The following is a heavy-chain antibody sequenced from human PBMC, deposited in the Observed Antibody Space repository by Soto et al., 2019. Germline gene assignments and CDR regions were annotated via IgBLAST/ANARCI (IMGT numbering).Heavy chain of an antibody. Sequence: PSETLSLTCTVSGGSISSSSYYWGWIRQPPGKGLEWIGMIYYSGSTYYNPSLKSRVTISVDTSKNQFSLKLSSVTAADTAVYYCARSVAEYWVLDYWGEGSLVTVSS. CDR3: ARSVAEYWVLDY. J-gene: IGHJ4*02. CDR2: IYYSGST. CDR1: GGSISSSSYY. D-gene: IGHD6-19*01. V-gene: IGHV4-39*01.